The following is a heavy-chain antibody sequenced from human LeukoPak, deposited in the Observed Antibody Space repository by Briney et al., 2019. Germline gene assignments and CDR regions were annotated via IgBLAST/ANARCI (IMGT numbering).Heavy chain of an antibody. Sequence: GGSLRLSCAASGFTFSSYWMSWVRQAPGKGLEWVANIKQDGSEKYYVDSVKGRFTISRDSAKNSLYLQMNSLRAEDTAVYYCARELKATIAIYYYYYGMDVWGQGTTVTVSS. J-gene: IGHJ6*02. CDR3: ARELKATIAIYYYYYGMDV. CDR2: IKQDGSEK. CDR1: GFTFSSYW. D-gene: IGHD5-12*01. V-gene: IGHV3-7*01.